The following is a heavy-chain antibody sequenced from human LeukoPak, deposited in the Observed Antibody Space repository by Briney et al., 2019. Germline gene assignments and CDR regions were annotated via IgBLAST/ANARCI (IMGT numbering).Heavy chain of an antibody. Sequence: SQTLSLTCAISGDSVSSNSAAWNWIRQSPSRGLEWLERTYYRSKWYNDYAVSVKSRITINPDTSKNQFSLQLNSVTPEDTAVYYCARDQVVPAAIIALRDVAGFDYWGQGTLVTVSS. V-gene: IGHV6-1*01. J-gene: IGHJ4*02. CDR3: ARDQVVPAAIIALRDVAGFDY. CDR2: TYYRSKWYN. D-gene: IGHD2-2*01. CDR1: GDSVSSNSAA.